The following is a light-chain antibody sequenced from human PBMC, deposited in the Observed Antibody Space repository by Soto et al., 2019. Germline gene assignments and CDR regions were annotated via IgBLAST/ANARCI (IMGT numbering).Light chain of an antibody. CDR3: QQYASSPVT. V-gene: IGKV3-20*01. CDR2: GAS. J-gene: IGKJ4*01. CDR1: QSVSNNY. Sequence: ENVLTQSPGTLSLSPGDRASLSCRASQSVSNNYLAWHQQRPGQAPRLLIFGASNRATGVPDRFTGSASGTDFTLTISRLQPEDFALYFCQQYASSPVTFGGGTKVYIK.